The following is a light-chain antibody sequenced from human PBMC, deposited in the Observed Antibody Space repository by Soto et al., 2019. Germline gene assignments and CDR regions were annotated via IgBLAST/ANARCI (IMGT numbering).Light chain of an antibody. CDR3: QQYASSPPLT. V-gene: IGKV3-20*01. CDR2: GGS. J-gene: IGKJ4*01. CDR1: QSVRTS. Sequence: EIVLTQSPGTLSLSPGERATLSCRASQSVRTSLAWYQQKPGQAPRPLLYGGSSRATGIPDRFSGSGSGTDFTRTISRLQPEDFAVYYCQQYASSPPLTFGGGTKVEIK.